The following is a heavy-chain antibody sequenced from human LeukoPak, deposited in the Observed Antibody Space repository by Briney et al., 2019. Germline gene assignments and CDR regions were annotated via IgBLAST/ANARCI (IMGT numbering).Heavy chain of an antibody. J-gene: IGHJ5*02. CDR3: ARDTGMAIMGVWFDP. Sequence: ASVKVSCKASGYTFTGYYIHWVRQAPGQGLEWMGWINPNSGGTNYAQKFQGRVTMTRVTSISTAYMELSRLRSDDTAVYYCARDTGMAIMGVWFDPWGQGTLVTVSS. V-gene: IGHV1-2*02. CDR1: GYTFTGYY. D-gene: IGHD5-24*01. CDR2: INPNSGGT.